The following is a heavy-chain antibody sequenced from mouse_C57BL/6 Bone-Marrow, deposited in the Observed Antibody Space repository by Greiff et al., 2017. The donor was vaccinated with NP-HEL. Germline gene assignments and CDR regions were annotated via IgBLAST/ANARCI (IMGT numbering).Heavy chain of an antibody. CDR3: ACNPYYFDY. V-gene: IGHV1-9*01. CDR2: ILPGSSST. J-gene: IGHJ2*01. D-gene: IGHD2-1*01. CDR1: GYTFTGYW. Sequence: QVQLKESGAELMKPGASVKLSCKATGYTFTGYWIEWVKQRPGHGLEWIGEILPGSSSTNYNEKFKGKATFTADTSSNTAYMQLSSLTTEDSAIYYCACNPYYFDYWGQGTTLTVSS.